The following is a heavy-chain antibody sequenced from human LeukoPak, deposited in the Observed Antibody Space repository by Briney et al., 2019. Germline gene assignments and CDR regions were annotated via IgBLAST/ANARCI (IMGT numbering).Heavy chain of an antibody. CDR1: GFTFSSYG. Sequence: PGGSLRLSCAASGFTFSSYGMHWVRQAPGKGLEWVAVISYDGSNKYYADSVKGRFTISRDNSKNTLYLQMNSLRAEDTAVYYCAKETHAYYYDSSGYARLFDYWGQGTLVTVSS. V-gene: IGHV3-30*18. J-gene: IGHJ4*02. CDR3: AKETHAYYYDSSGYARLFDY. CDR2: ISYDGSNK. D-gene: IGHD3-22*01.